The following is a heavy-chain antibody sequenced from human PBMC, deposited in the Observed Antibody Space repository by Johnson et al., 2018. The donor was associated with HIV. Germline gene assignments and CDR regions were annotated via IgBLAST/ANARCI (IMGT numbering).Heavy chain of an antibody. D-gene: IGHD6-13*01. J-gene: IGHJ3*02. CDR3: AKDPIKRQLVRDDAFDI. CDR1: GFTFSSYA. V-gene: IGHV3-30*04. Sequence: QVQLVESGGGVVQPGRSLRLSCAASGFTFSSYAMHWVRQAPGKGLEWVAVIWYDGSNKYYADSVKGRFTISRDKSKNTLYLQMNSLRVEDTAVYYCAKDPIKRQLVRDDAFDIWGQGTMVTVSS. CDR2: IWYDGSNK.